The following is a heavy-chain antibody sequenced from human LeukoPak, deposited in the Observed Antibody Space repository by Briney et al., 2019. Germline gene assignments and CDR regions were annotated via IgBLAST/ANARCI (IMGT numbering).Heavy chain of an antibody. V-gene: IGHV1-2*02. D-gene: IGHD6-19*01. CDR2: INPNSGGA. Sequence: GASVKVSCKASGYTFTGYYMHWVRQAPGQGLEWMGWINPNSGGANYAQKFQGRVTMTRDTSISTTYMELSRLRSDDTAVYYCARDPPRYSSGWYDFDYWGQGTLVTVSS. CDR1: GYTFTGYY. CDR3: ARDPPRYSSGWYDFDY. J-gene: IGHJ4*02.